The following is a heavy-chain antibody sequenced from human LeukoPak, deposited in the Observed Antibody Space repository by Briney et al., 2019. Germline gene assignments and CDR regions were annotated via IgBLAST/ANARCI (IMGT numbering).Heavy chain of an antibody. V-gene: IGHV1-18*01. D-gene: IGHD2-15*01. CDR1: GYTFTSYG. J-gene: IGHJ4*02. CDR2: FSAYNSNT. Sequence: ASVKVSCKGSGYTFTSYGISWVRQGPGQGLERMGWFSAYNSNTTYAQTLQCRVTITTHTSTSTAYMELRSLRSDDTAVYYCARGYCSGGSCYPFDYWGQGTLVTVSS. CDR3: ARGYCSGGSCYPFDY.